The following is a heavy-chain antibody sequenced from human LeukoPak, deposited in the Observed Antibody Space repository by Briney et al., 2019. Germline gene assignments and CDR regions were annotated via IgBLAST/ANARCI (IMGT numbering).Heavy chain of an antibody. V-gene: IGHV4-30-2*01. CDR2: IYHSGST. J-gene: IGHJ4*02. CDR1: GGSISSGGYY. Sequence: PSETLSLTCTVSGGSISSGGYYWSWIRQPPGKGLEWIGYIYHSGSTYYNPSLKSRVTISVDKSKNQFSLKLSSVTAADTAVYYCARTAYYYGSGSELDYWGQGTLVTVSS. CDR3: ARTAYYYGSGSELDY. D-gene: IGHD3-10*01.